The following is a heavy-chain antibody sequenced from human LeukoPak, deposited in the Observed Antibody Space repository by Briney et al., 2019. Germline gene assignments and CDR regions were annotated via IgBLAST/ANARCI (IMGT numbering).Heavy chain of an antibody. Sequence: SETLSLTCTVSGGSISSDYWSWIRQPPGKGLEWIGYIYYSGSTNYNPSLKSRVTISVDTSKNQFSLKLSSVTAADTAVYYCALSGYSSGWGLGYWGQGTLVTVSS. CDR3: ALSGYSSGWGLGY. CDR2: IYYSGST. V-gene: IGHV4-59*01. CDR1: GGSISSDY. D-gene: IGHD6-19*01. J-gene: IGHJ4*02.